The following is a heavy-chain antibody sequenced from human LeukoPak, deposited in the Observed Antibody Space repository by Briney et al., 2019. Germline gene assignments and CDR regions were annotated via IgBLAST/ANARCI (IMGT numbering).Heavy chain of an antibody. CDR3: ARGGANRRLVGATAYYGMDV. V-gene: IGHV1-3*01. D-gene: IGHD1-26*01. Sequence: GASVKVSCKASGYTFTSYAMHWVRQAPGQRLEWMGWINAGNGNTKYSQKFQGRVTITRDTSASTAYMELSSLRSEDTAVYYCARGGANRRLVGATAYYGMDVWGQGTTVTVSS. CDR1: GYTFTSYA. CDR2: INAGNGNT. J-gene: IGHJ6*02.